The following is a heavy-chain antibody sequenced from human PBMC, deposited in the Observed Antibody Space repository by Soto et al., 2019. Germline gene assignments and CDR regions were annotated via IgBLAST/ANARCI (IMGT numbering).Heavy chain of an antibody. Sequence: SETLSLTCTVSGGSISSYYWSWIRQPPGKGLEWIGYIYYSGSTNYNPSLKSRVTISVDTSKNQFSLKLSSVTAADTAVYYCARGTVVAPSGFDYWGQGTLVTVSS. CDR2: IYYSGST. D-gene: IGHD2-15*01. CDR1: GGSISSYY. J-gene: IGHJ4*02. CDR3: ARGTVVAPSGFDY. V-gene: IGHV4-59*01.